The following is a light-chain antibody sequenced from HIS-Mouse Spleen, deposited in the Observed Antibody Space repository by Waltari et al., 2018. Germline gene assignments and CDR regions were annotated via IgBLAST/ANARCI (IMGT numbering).Light chain of an antibody. Sequence: AIRLTQSPPVLSASVRDSVTSTCRASQGISSALAWYQQKPGKAPKLLIYDASSLESGVPSRFSGSGSGTDFTLTISSLQPEDFATYYCQQFNSYPRTFGGGTKVEIK. CDR1: QGISSA. CDR2: DAS. V-gene: IGKV1-13*02. CDR3: QQFNSYPRT. J-gene: IGKJ4*01.